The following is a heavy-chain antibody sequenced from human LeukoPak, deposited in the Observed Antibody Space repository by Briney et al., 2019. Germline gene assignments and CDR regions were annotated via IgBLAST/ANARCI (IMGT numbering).Heavy chain of an antibody. J-gene: IGHJ4*02. CDR1: GFTFSSYG. Sequence: PGGSLRLSCAASGFTFSSYGMHWVRQAPGKGLEWVAFIRYDGSNKYYADSVKGRFTISRDNSKNTLYLQMNSLRAEDTAVYYCAKAHSSSWVDYFDYWGQGTLVTVSS. V-gene: IGHV3-30*02. CDR3: AKAHSSSWVDYFDY. D-gene: IGHD6-13*01. CDR2: IRYDGSNK.